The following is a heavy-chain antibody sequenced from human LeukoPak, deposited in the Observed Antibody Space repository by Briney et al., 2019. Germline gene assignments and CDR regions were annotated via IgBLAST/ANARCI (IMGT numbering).Heavy chain of an antibody. CDR1: GFTFSSYG. J-gene: IGHJ4*02. V-gene: IGHV3-30*03. CDR3: ARADPYYDILPGSDY. Sequence: GGSLRLSCAASGFTFSSYGMHWVRQAPGKGLEWVAVISYDGSNKYYADSVKGRFTISRDNSKNTLYLQMNSLRAEDTAVYYCARADPYYDILPGSDYWGQGTLVTVSS. CDR2: ISYDGSNK. D-gene: IGHD3-9*01.